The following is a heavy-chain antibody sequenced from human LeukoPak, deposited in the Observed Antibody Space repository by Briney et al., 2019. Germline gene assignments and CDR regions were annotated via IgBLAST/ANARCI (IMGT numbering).Heavy chain of an antibody. V-gene: IGHV1-69*05. CDR1: GGTFSSYA. J-gene: IGHJ4*02. CDR2: IIPIFGTA. Sequence: EASVTVSCKASGGTFSSYAISWVRQAPGQGLEWMGGIIPIFGTANYAQKFQGRVTITTDESTSTAYMELSSLRSEDTAVYYCASSSIAARHPLDYWGQGTLVTVSS. D-gene: IGHD6-6*01. CDR3: ASSSIAARHPLDY.